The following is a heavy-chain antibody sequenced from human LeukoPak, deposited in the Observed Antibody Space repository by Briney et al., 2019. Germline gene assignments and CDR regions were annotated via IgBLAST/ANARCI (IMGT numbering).Heavy chain of an antibody. Sequence: PGGSLRLSCAASGFTFSSYSMTWVRQAPGKGLEWVSSISGGSSYIFDADSVKGRFTISRDNAKNLVYLQMNSLRAEDTAVYYCASGITIFGVVLDYWGQGTLVTVSS. V-gene: IGHV3-21*01. J-gene: IGHJ4*02. CDR3: ASGITIFGVVLDY. CDR1: GFTFSSYS. CDR2: ISGGSSYI. D-gene: IGHD3-3*01.